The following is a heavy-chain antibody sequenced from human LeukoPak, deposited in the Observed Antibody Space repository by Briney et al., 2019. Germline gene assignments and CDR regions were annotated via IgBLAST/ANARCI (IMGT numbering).Heavy chain of an antibody. Sequence: GGTLRLSCAASGFTFSSYGMSWVRQAPGKGLEWVSVISGSGDRTYYADSVKDRFTISRDNAKKSLFLQMNSLRAEDTAVYYCARVKFVGNSQGWFDPWGQGTLVTVSS. V-gene: IGHV3-23*01. CDR3: ARVKFVGNSQGWFDP. CDR2: ISGSGDRT. D-gene: IGHD4-23*01. CDR1: GFTFSSYG. J-gene: IGHJ5*02.